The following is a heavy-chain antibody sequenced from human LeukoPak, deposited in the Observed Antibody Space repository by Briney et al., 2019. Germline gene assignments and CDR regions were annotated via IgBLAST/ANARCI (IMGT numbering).Heavy chain of an antibody. CDR1: GGSISSSSYY. D-gene: IGHD6-13*01. V-gene: IGHV4-39*07. J-gene: IGHJ4*02. CDR3: ARADSITWYGDFDY. Sequence: SETLSLTCTVSGGSISSSSYYWGWIRQPPGKGLEWIGSIYYSGSTNYNPSLRGRVTISVDTSKNQFSLKLSSVTAADTAVYYCARADSITWYGDFDYWGQGTLVTVSS. CDR2: IYYSGST.